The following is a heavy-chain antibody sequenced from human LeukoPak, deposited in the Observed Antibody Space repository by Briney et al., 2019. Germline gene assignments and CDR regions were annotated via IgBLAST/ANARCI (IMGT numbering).Heavy chain of an antibody. Sequence: SETLSLTCSVSGGSIISYYWSWIRQPPGKGLEWMGYIYYSGRTNYNPSLKSRGTISVDTSKNQFYLKLSSVTAADTAVYYCARDDSSGWYPGAFDIWGQGTMVTVSS. V-gene: IGHV4-59*01. D-gene: IGHD6-19*01. CDR2: IYYSGRT. J-gene: IGHJ3*02. CDR3: ARDDSSGWYPGAFDI. CDR1: GGSIISYY.